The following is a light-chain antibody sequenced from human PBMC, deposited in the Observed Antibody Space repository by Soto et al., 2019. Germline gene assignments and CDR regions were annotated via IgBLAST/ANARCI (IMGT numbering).Light chain of an antibody. Sequence: DIQMAQSPSSVSAFVGDRVAVTCRASQDITTWLAWYQKKPGEAPRLLIYAASSLYSGVPTRFSGSGTGTEFTLTISNLQPEDSAIYYCQQVIGFPLTFGGGTKVEIK. CDR1: QDITTW. CDR3: QQVIGFPLT. J-gene: IGKJ4*01. CDR2: AAS. V-gene: IGKV1-12*01.